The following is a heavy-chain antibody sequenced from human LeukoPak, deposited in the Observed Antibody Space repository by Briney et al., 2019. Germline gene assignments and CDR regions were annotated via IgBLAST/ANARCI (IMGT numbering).Heavy chain of an antibody. CDR1: GYTFTSYY. Sequence: ASVKVSCKASGYTFTSYYMHWVRQAPGQGLEWMGWINPNSGGTNYAQKFQGRVTMTRDTSISTAYMELSRLRSDDTAVYYCARRYSYGPPPYYYYGMDVWGQGTTVTVSS. J-gene: IGHJ6*02. D-gene: IGHD5-18*01. CDR3: ARRYSYGPPPYYYYGMDV. CDR2: INPNSGGT. V-gene: IGHV1-2*02.